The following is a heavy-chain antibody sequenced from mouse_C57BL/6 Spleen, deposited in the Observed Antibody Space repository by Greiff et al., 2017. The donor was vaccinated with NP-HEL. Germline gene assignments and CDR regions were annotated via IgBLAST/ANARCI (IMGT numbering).Heavy chain of an antibody. CDR2: ISSGSSTI. V-gene: IGHV5-17*01. CDR3: ARTGGSSHYAMDY. CDR1: GFTFSDYG. Sequence: EVQLVESGGGLVKPGGSLKLSCAASGFTFSDYGMHWVRQAPEKGLEWVAYISSGSSTIYYADTVKGRFTISRDNAKNTLFLQMTSLRSEDTAMYYCARTGGSSHYAMDYWGQGTSVTVSS. D-gene: IGHD1-1*01. J-gene: IGHJ4*01.